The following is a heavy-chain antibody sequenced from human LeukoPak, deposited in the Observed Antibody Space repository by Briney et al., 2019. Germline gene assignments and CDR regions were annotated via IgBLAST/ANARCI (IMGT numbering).Heavy chain of an antibody. CDR3: ARDPPTYGDYVFDY. J-gene: IGHJ4*02. D-gene: IGHD4-17*01. CDR1: GFTFSSYS. CDR2: ICSSSSYI. Sequence: GGSLRLSCAASGFTFSSYSMNWVRQAPGKGLEWVSSICSSSSYIYYADSVKGRFTISRDNAKNSLYLQMNSLRAEDTAVYYCARDPPTYGDYVFDYWGQGTLVTVSS. V-gene: IGHV3-21*01.